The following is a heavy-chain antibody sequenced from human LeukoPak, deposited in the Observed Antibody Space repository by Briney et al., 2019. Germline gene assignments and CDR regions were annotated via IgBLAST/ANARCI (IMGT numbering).Heavy chain of an antibody. CDR3: AHSPMLAQQEGFFDY. CDR2: IYWNDDK. V-gene: IGHV2-5*01. Sequence: SGPTLVNPTQTLTLTCTFSGFSLGTGGVGVGWIRQPPGKALEWLSLIYWNDDKRYSPSLKSRLTITKDTSKNQVVLTMTNMDPVDTATYYCAHSPMLAQQEGFFDYWGQGTLVTVSS. CDR1: GFSLGTGGVG. J-gene: IGHJ4*02. D-gene: IGHD6-13*01.